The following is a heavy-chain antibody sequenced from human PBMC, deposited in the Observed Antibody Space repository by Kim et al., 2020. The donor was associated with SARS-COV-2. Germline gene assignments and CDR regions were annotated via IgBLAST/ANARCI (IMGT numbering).Heavy chain of an antibody. D-gene: IGHD6-13*01. CDR2: INHSGST. J-gene: IGHJ4*02. CDR1: GGSFSGYY. V-gene: IGHV4-34*01. Sequence: SETLSLTCAVYGGSFSGYYWSWIRQPPGKGLEWIGEINHSGSTNYNPSLKSRVTISVDTSKNQFSLKLSSVTAADTAVYYCARGKAAAGRRGLDYWGQGTLVTVSS. CDR3: ARGKAAAGRRGLDY.